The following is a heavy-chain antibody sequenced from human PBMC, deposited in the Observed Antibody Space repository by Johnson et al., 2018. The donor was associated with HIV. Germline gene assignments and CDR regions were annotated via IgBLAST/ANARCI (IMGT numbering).Heavy chain of an antibody. J-gene: IGHJ3*02. CDR2: ISYDGSDK. D-gene: IGHD3-16*01. CDR1: GFTFSSYA. V-gene: IGHV3-30*04. Sequence: HVQLVESGGGLVQPGGSLRLSCAASGFTFSSYAMSWVRQAPGKGLEWVAVISYDGSDKYYAASVKGRFTISRDSSKNTLYLQMNTLRADDTAVYYCARGSRYTHDNDDVYLLQAFDIWGQGTMVTVSS. CDR3: ARGSRYTHDNDDVYLLQAFDI.